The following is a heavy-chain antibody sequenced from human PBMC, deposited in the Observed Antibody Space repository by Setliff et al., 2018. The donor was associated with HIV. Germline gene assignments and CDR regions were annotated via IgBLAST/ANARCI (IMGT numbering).Heavy chain of an antibody. CDR3: AKGAGFYGDYTFDH. Sequence: SETLSLTCTVSGPSINIHYWSWIRQSPGKGFEWIGYIYSPGSTNYNPSLQSRVTISMVASRNQFSLKVTSVTAADTAVYYCAKGAGFYGDYTFDHWGQGRQVTVSS. V-gene: IGHV4-59*11. CDR2: IYSPGST. D-gene: IGHD4-17*01. J-gene: IGHJ4*02. CDR1: GPSINIHY.